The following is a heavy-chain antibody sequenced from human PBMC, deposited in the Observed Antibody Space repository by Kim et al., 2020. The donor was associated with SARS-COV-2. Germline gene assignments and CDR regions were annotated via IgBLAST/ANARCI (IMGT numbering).Heavy chain of an antibody. J-gene: IGHJ5*02. D-gene: IGHD5-12*01. CDR3: ARSEGLRFEWFYP. V-gene: IGHV3-48*02. CDR2: ISGSSGSI. CDR1: GFTFNNYT. Sequence: GGSLRLSCAASGFTFNNYTMNWVRQAPGKGLEWVSYISGSSGSIYYADSVKGRFTISRDNAKNTLYLQMNSLRDEDTAVYYCARSEGLRFEWFYPWGQGTPGTVSS.